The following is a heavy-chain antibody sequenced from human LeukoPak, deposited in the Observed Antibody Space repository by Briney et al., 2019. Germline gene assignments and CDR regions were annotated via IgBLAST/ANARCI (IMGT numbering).Heavy chain of an antibody. CDR3: ARQPQGYCSGGSCYVYWYFDL. CDR1: GGSISSYY. Sequence: PSETLSLTCTVSGGSISSYYWSWIRQPPGKGLEWIGYIYYSGSTNYNPSLKSRVTISVDTSKNQFSLKLSSVTAADTAVYYCARQPQGYCSGGSCYVYWYFDLWGRGTLVTVSS. V-gene: IGHV4-59*08. J-gene: IGHJ2*01. D-gene: IGHD2-15*01. CDR2: IYYSGST.